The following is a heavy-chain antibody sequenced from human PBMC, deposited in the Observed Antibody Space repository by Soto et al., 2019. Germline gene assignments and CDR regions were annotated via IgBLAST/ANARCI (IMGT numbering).Heavy chain of an antibody. CDR1: GGSFSGYY. D-gene: IGHD2-15*01. V-gene: IGHV4-34*01. CDR3: ARGQRAPGGRARFDY. CDR2: INHSGST. Sequence: SETLSLTCAVYGGSFSGYYWSWIRQPPGKGLEWIGEINHSGSTNYNPSLKSRVTISVDTSKNQFSLKLSSVTAADTAVYYCARGQRAPGGRARFDYWGQGTLVTVSS. J-gene: IGHJ4*02.